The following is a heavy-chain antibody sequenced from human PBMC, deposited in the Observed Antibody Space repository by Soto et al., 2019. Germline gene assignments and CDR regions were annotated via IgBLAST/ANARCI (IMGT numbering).Heavy chain of an antibody. J-gene: IGHJ4*02. Sequence: PSETLSLTCAVYGGSFSGYYWSWIRQPPGKGLEWIGEINHTGGTNYSPSLKSRVTISVDTSKDQFSLKLSSVTAADTAVYYCARRAPQYYYDSSGSFDYWGQGTLVTVSS. CDR2: INHTGGT. D-gene: IGHD3-22*01. CDR1: GGSFSGYY. V-gene: IGHV4-34*01. CDR3: ARRAPQYYYDSSGSFDY.